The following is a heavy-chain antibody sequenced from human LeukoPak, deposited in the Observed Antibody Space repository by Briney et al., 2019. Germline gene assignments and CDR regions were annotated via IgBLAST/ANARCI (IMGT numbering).Heavy chain of an antibody. J-gene: IGHJ3*02. CDR2: IYPGDSDT. V-gene: IGHV5-51*01. Sequence: GESLKISCKGSGYSFTSYWIGWVRQIPGKGLEWMGIIYPGDSDTRYSPSFQGQVIISADKSIRTAYLQWSSLKASDTAMYYCARQDSPIVGATRNAYDIWGQGTMVTVSS. CDR1: GYSFTSYW. D-gene: IGHD1-26*01. CDR3: ARQDSPIVGATRNAYDI.